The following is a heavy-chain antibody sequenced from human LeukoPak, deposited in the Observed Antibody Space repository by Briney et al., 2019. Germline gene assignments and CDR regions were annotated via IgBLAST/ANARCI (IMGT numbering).Heavy chain of an antibody. CDR3: ARERGLRKEGSFDY. CDR2: IYYSGST. Sequence: PSQPLSLTCTVSGGSISSGDYYWSWIPPPPGKGLEWIGYIYYSGSTYYNPSLKSRVTISVDTSKNQFSLKLSSVTAADTAVYYCARERGLRKEGSFDYWGQGTLVTVSS. V-gene: IGHV4-30-4*01. CDR1: GGSISSGDYY. J-gene: IGHJ4*02. D-gene: IGHD4-17*01.